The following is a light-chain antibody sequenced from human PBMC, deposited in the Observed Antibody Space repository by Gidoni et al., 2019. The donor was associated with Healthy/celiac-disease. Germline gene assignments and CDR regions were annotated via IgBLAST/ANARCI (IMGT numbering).Light chain of an antibody. Sequence: EIVMTQSPATLSVSPGERATLSCRASQSVSSNLAWYQQKPGQAPRLLIYGASSRATGSPARFSGSGSGTEFTLPIISLQSEDFAVYSCQQYNNLPPVTFGQGTRLEIK. V-gene: IGKV3-15*01. CDR3: QQYNNLPPVT. CDR1: QSVSSN. CDR2: GAS. J-gene: IGKJ5*01.